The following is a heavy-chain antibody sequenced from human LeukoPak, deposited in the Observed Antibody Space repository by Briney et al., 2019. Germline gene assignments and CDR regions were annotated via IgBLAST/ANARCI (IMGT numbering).Heavy chain of an antibody. D-gene: IGHD5-18*01. CDR2: ISGSGGST. CDR3: AKDGYSYGFY. Sequence: PGGSLRLSCAASEFTFSNFAINWVRQAPGKGLEWVSAISGSGGSTYYADSVKGRFTISRDNSKNTLYLQMNSLRAEDTAVYYCAKDGYSYGFYWGQGTLVTVSS. CDR1: EFTFSNFA. V-gene: IGHV3-23*01. J-gene: IGHJ4*02.